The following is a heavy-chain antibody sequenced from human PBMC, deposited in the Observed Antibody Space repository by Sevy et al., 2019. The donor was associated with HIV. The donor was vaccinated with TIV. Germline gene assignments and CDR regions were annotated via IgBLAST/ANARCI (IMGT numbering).Heavy chain of an antibody. V-gene: IGHV3-23*01. CDR1: GFTFSSYA. D-gene: IGHD3-22*01. CDR2: ISGSGGST. J-gene: IGHJ4*02. Sequence: GGSLRLSCAASGFTFSSYAMSWVCQAPGKGLEWVSAISGSGGSTYYADSVKGRFTISRDNSKNTLYLQMNSLRAEDTAVYYCAKDGAYYYDSSGYLDYWGQGTLVTVSS. CDR3: AKDGAYYYDSSGYLDY.